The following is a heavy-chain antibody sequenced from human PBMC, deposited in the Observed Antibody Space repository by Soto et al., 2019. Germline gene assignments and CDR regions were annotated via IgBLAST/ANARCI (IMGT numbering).Heavy chain of an antibody. V-gene: IGHV3-49*03. CDR3: TRVRRGVCSSTSCYSRLGVVGYYFDY. CDR2: IRSKAYGGTT. J-gene: IGHJ4*02. CDR1: GFTFGDYA. D-gene: IGHD2-2*01. Sequence: GGSLRLSCTASGFTFGDYAMSWFRQAPGKGLEWVGFIRSKAYGGTTEYAASVKGRFTISRDDSKSIAYLQMNSLKTEDTAVYYCTRVRRGVCSSTSCYSRLGVVGYYFDYWGQGTLVTVSS.